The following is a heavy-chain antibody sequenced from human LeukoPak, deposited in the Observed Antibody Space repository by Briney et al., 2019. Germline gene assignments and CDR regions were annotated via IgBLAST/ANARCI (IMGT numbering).Heavy chain of an antibody. V-gene: IGHV3-21*01. J-gene: IGHJ5*02. Sequence: PGGSLRLSCAASGFTLSDYTMNWVRQAPGKGLEYVSSISGSSRHIYYADSVKGRFTISRDNSKNTLYLQMNSLRAEDTAVYYCARDLVGAGTNWFDPWGQGTLVTVSS. D-gene: IGHD1-26*01. CDR3: ARDLVGAGTNWFDP. CDR1: GFTLSDYT. CDR2: ISGSSRHI.